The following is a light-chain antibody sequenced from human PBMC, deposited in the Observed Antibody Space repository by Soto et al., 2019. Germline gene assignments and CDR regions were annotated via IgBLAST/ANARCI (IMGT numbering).Light chain of an antibody. CDR2: GVS. J-gene: IGKJ2*01. CDR1: QSLSSGQ. CDR3: PQYGSSPST. Sequence: EIVLTQSPGTLSLSPGERATLSCRASQSLSSGQLVWYQQKPGQAPRLLIYGVSSSATGIPSRFIGRGSWTYFTRTISTLEPEDFEVYFCPQYGSSPSTFGQGTELEIK. V-gene: IGKV3-20*01.